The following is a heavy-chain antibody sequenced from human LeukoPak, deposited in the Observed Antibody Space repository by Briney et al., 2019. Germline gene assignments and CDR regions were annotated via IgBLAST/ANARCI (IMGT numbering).Heavy chain of an antibody. V-gene: IGHV1-2*06. CDR3: ARDGGGQLPRWYFDL. CDR2: MYPATGAT. J-gene: IGHJ2*01. D-gene: IGHD2-2*01. Sequence: ASVRVSCKASGYTFTGYYLHWVRQAPGQGLEWVGRMYPATGATDYGQQFHGTVTLTRDTSISTAYLELRTLRTDDTAVYYCARDGGGQLPRWYFDLWGRGTLVTVSS. CDR1: GYTFTGYY.